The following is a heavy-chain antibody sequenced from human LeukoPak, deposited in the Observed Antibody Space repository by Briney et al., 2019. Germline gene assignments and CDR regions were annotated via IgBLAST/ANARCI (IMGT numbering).Heavy chain of an antibody. D-gene: IGHD3-22*01. CDR3: ARVLHKRNYDSTTYYGY. V-gene: IGHV3-48*01. Sequence: PGGSLRLSCAASGFTFSSYILSWVRQAPGKGLEWVSYISSSSSTIYYADSVKGRFTISRDNAKNSLYLQMNSLRAEDTAVYYCARVLHKRNYDSTTYYGYWGQGTLVTVSS. CDR2: ISSSSSTI. CDR1: GFTFSSYI. J-gene: IGHJ4*02.